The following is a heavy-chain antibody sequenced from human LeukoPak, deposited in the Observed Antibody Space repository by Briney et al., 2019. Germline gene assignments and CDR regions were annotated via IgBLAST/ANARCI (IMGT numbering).Heavy chain of an antibody. CDR1: GFTFSSYS. Sequence: GGSLRLSCAASGFTFSSYSMNWVRQAPGKGLEWVSSISSSSSYIYYADSVKGRFTISRDNAKNSLYLQMNSLRAEDTAVYYCARDGLAYSSSSTRWFDPWGQGTLVTVSS. D-gene: IGHD6-6*01. V-gene: IGHV3-21*01. J-gene: IGHJ5*02. CDR2: ISSSSSYI. CDR3: ARDGLAYSSSSTRWFDP.